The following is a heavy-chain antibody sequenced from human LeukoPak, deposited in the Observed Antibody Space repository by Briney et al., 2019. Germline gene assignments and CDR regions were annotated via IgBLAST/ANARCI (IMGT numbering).Heavy chain of an antibody. CDR3: AKGPYRSGASCHLGYSGYVR. CDR2: ISSDGRYK. D-gene: IGHD5-12*01. Sequence: GRSLRLSCAASGFTFSSYVMHWVRQAPGKGLQWVAVISSDGRYKYFADSVKGRFTISGDNSKNTVYLQMNSLTVDDTAVYYCAKGPYRSGASCHLGYSGYVRWGQGTLVTVSS. J-gene: IGHJ4*02. V-gene: IGHV3-30*04. CDR1: GFTFSSYV.